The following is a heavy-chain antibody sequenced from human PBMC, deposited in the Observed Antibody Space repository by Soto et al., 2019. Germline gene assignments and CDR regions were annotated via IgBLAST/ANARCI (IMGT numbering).Heavy chain of an antibody. V-gene: IGHV1-69*06. CDR2: IIPIFGTA. Sequence: GASVKVTCRASGGTFSRYAISWVRQAPGQGLEWMGGIIPIFGTANYAQKFQGRVTITADKSTSTAYMELSSLRSEDTAVYYCARDPRSRSRRTQEDAFDIWGQGTMVTVPS. CDR1: GGTFSRYA. J-gene: IGHJ3*02. D-gene: IGHD3-10*01. CDR3: ARDPRSRSRRTQEDAFDI.